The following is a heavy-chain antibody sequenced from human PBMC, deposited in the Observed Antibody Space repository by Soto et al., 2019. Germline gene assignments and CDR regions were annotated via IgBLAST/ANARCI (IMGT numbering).Heavy chain of an antibody. J-gene: IGHJ6*02. CDR2: SIPIFGTA. CDR3: ARGRGYSGDDHYYYFDMDV. D-gene: IGHD5-12*01. CDR1: GGPFNNYP. Sequence: VKVSCKASGGPFNNYPITWVRQAPGEGLEWMGGSIPIFGTANYAQKFQGRVTISVDESTSTAYMELSSLRSEDTAVYYGARGRGYSGDDHYYYFDMDVWGQGTTVTVSS. V-gene: IGHV1-69*13.